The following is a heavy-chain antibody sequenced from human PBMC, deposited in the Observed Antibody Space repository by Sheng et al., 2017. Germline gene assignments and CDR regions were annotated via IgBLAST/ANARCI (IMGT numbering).Heavy chain of an antibody. CDR2: INVNNGNT. CDR1: GYTFTSNG. J-gene: IGHJ6*03. D-gene: IGHD3-22*01. Sequence: GPEVKKPGASVKVSCKGSGYTFTSNGVSWVRLAPGQGLELMGWINVNNGNTNYEQKFQGRVSMTTDTSTSTAYMELRSLRFDDSAVYYCARCHYYDSSGSQCYYMDVWGKGTTVTVSS. V-gene: IGHV1-18*01. CDR3: ARCHYYDSSGSQCYYMDV.